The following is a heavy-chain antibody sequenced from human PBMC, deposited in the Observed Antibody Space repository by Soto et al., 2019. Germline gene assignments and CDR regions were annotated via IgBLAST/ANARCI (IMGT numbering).Heavy chain of an antibody. Sequence: SETLSLTCAVYGGSFSCYYWIWIHQPPGKGLEWIGEINHSGSTNYNPSLKSRVTISVDTSKNQFSLKLSSVTAADTAVYYCARGRPHIMITFGGVNNWFDPWGQGTLVTVSS. J-gene: IGHJ5*02. CDR1: GGSFSCYY. CDR3: ARGRPHIMITFGGVNNWFDP. D-gene: IGHD3-16*01. CDR2: INHSGST. V-gene: IGHV4-34*01.